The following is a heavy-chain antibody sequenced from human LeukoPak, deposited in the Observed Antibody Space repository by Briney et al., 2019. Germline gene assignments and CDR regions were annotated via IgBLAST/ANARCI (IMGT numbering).Heavy chain of an antibody. CDR3: ARGGFDAFDI. CDR1: GFTFNSYS. CDR2: ISSSSSYI. J-gene: IGHJ3*02. Sequence: GGSLRLSCAASGFTFNSYSMNWLRQAPGKGREWVSSISSSSSYIYYADSVKGRFTISRDNAKNSLHLQMNSLRDEDTAVYYCARGGFDAFDIWGQGTMVTVSS. V-gene: IGHV3-21*01. D-gene: IGHD3-16*01.